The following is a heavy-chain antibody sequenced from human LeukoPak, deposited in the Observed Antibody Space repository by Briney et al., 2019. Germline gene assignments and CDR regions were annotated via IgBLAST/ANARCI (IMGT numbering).Heavy chain of an antibody. V-gene: IGHV3-15*01. CDR1: GFTFSNAW. J-gene: IGHJ6*02. CDR2: IKSKTDGGTT. CDR3: TTDRVDFTIFGVVIPSGYYYGMDV. D-gene: IGHD3-3*01. Sequence: GGSLRLSCAASGFTFSNAWMSWVRQAPGKGLEWVGRIKSKTDGGTTDYAAPVKGRFTISRDDSKNTLYLQMNSLKTEDTAVYYCTTDRVDFTIFGVVIPSGYYYGMDVWGQGTTVTVSS.